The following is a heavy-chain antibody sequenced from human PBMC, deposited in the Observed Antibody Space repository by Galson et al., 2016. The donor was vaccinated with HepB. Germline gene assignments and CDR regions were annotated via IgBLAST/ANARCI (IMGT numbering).Heavy chain of an antibody. CDR2: IYWNDET. J-gene: IGHJ3*01. V-gene: IGHV2-5*01. Sequence: PALVKPTQTLTLTCAFSGFSLSRSGVGVSWVRQPPGKALEWLAVIYWNDETRYSSSLSSRLAITKDTSKNQVVLTMTNVNPADTATYFCTHGPYNFWTKARCFDVWGQGTVVTVSS. CDR3: THGPYNFWTKARCFDV. D-gene: IGHD3-3*01. CDR1: GFSLSRSGVG.